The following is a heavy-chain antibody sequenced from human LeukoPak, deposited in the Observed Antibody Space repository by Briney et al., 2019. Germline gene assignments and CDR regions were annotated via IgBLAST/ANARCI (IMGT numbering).Heavy chain of an antibody. CDR3: ARDESSSSEYFDY. J-gene: IGHJ4*02. V-gene: IGHV1-69*13. CDR2: IIPIFGTA. Sequence: SVKVSCKASGYTFTGYYMHWVRQAPGQGLEWMGGIIPIFGTANYAQKFQGRVTITADESTSTAYMELSSLRSEDTAVYYCARDESSSSEYFDYWGQGTLVTVSS. D-gene: IGHD6-6*01. CDR1: GYTFTGYY.